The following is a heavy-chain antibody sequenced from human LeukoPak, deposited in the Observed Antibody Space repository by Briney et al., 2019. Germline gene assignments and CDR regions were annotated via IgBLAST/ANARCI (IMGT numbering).Heavy chain of an antibody. V-gene: IGHV3-21*01. D-gene: IGHD6-6*01. J-gene: IGHJ1*01. Sequence: GGSLRLSCAASGFTFSSYSMNWVRQAPGKGLEWVSSMSSSSRYIYYADSVKGRFTISRDNAKNSLYLQMNSLRAEDTAVYYCARDLTSSSTAYFHHWGQGSLVTVSS. CDR3: ARDLTSSSTAYFHH. CDR2: MSSSSRYI. CDR1: GFTFSSYS.